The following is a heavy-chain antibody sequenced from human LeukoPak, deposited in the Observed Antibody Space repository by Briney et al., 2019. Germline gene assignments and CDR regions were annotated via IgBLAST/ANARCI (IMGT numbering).Heavy chain of an antibody. CDR1: GGSFSGYY. V-gene: IGHV4-34*01. J-gene: IGHJ4*02. CDR2: INHSGST. D-gene: IGHD3-10*01. CDR3: AASPGGFYYGSGSPPAFDY. Sequence: SETLSLTCAVYGGSFSGYYWSWIRQPPGKGLEWIGEINHSGSTNYNPSLKSRVTISVDTSKNQFSLKLSSVIAADTAVYYCAASPGGFYYGSGSPPAFDYWGQGTLVTVSS.